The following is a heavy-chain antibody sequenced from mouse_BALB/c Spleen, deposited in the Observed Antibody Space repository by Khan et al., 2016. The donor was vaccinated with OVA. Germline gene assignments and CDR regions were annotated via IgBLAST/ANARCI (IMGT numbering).Heavy chain of an antibody. V-gene: IGHV1S81*02. D-gene: IGHD3-1*01. J-gene: IGHJ3*01. CDR1: GYTFTSYY. CDR2: INPSNGGS. CDR3: TRSGYGGFGY. Sequence: QVQLKQPGAELVKPGASVKLSCKASGYTFTSYYMYWVKQRPGQGLEWIGGINPSNGGSNFNEKFKTKATLTVDKSSSTAYMQLSSLTSEDSAVYYCTRSGYGGFGYWGQGTLVTVSA.